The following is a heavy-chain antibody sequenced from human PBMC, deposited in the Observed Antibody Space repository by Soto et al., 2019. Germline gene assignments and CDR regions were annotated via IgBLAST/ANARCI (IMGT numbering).Heavy chain of an antibody. J-gene: IGHJ4*02. CDR3: SRDDSDWFFN. CDR1: GYTFTSYG. CDR2: IIAGNGNT. V-gene: IGHV1-3*01. Sequence: EASVKVSCKASGYTFTSYGMHWVRQAPGQRLDWMGWIIAGNGNTQYSQKFQGRVTITRDTSASTAYMELSSLESEDTAVYYCSRDDSDWFFNWGRGTLVTVSS. D-gene: IGHD3-9*01.